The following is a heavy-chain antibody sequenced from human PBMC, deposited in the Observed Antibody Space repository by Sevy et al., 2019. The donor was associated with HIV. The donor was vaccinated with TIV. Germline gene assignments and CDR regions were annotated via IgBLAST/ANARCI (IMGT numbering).Heavy chain of an antibody. CDR2: INPNSGGT. D-gene: IGHD3-10*01. CDR3: ARDQEQWFGELLRNYYYYYGMDV. V-gene: IGHV1-2*06. Sequence: ASVKVSCKASGYTFTGYYMHWVRQAPGQGLEWMGRINPNSGGTNYAQKFQGRVTMTRDTSISTAYMELSRLRSDDTAVYYGARDQEQWFGELLRNYYYYYGMDVWGQGTTVTVSS. J-gene: IGHJ6*02. CDR1: GYTFTGYY.